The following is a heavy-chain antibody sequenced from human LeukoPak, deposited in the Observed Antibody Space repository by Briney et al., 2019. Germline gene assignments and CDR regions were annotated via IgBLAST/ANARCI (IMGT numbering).Heavy chain of an antibody. CDR3: VEDAVERNGVFDSFDI. D-gene: IGHD2-8*01. CDR2: IGGGGDDT. J-gene: IGHJ3*02. V-gene: IGHV3-23*01. Sequence: PGGSLRLSCAASAFTFSEYAMNWVRQAPGKGLEWVSHIGGGGDDTEYADSVKGHFTVSRDNSKNMMYLQMNSLRAEDTAVYYCVEDAVERNGVFDSFDIWGQGAMVIVSS. CDR1: AFTFSEYA.